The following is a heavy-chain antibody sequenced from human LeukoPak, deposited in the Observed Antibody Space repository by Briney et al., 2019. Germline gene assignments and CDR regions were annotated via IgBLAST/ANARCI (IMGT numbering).Heavy chain of an antibody. J-gene: IGHJ5*02. CDR3: ARHSVRGSGWYTYWFGP. Sequence: SETLSLTCTVSGGSISSSSYYWGWIRQPPGKGLEWIGSIYYSGSTYYNPSLKSRVTISVDTSKNQFSLKLCSVTAADTAVYYCARHSVRGSGWYTYWFGPWGQGTLVTVSS. CDR2: IYYSGST. CDR1: GGSISSSSYY. D-gene: IGHD6-19*01. V-gene: IGHV4-39*01.